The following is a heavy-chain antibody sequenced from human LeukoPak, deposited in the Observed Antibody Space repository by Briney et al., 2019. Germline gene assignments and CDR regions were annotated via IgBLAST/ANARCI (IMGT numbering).Heavy chain of an antibody. CDR1: GFTFSSYA. Sequence: PGGSLRLSCAASGFTFSSYAMHWDRQAPGKGLEWVAVISYDGSNKYYADSVKGRFTISRDNSKNTLYLQMNSLRAEDTAVYYCARVDSNGGGFDYWGQGTLVTVSS. CDR2: ISYDGSNK. D-gene: IGHD3-22*01. V-gene: IGHV3-30-3*01. J-gene: IGHJ4*02. CDR3: ARVDSNGGGFDY.